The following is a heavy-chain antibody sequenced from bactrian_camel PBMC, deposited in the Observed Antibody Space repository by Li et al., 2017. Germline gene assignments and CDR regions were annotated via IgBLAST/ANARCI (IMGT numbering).Heavy chain of an antibody. V-gene: IGHV3S40*01. D-gene: IGHD3*01. CDR1: GYTFRNYA. CDR2: IYRGTGDA. J-gene: IGHJ4*01. CDR3: AAESRGGMWSDWSKWEY. Sequence: QLVESGGGLVQPGGSLKLSCTGSGYTFRNYAMMWLRQAPGREREGVAVIYRGTGDATYADSVKGRFTMSQDNAKNTVYLQMNSLKPEDSAMYYCAAESRGGMWSDWSKWEYWGQGTQVTVS.